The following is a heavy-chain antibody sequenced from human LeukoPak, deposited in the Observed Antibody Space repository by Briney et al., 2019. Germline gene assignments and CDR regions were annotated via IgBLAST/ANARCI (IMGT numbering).Heavy chain of an antibody. CDR2: ISAYNGNT. D-gene: IGHD2-15*01. CDR1: GYTFTSYG. V-gene: IGHV1-18*01. J-gene: IGHJ6*03. CDR3: ARTRYCSGGSCQSIYYYYMDV. Sequence: ASVKVSCKASGYTFTSYGISWVRQAPGQGLEWMGWISAYNGNTNYAQKLQGRVTMTTDTSTSTAYMELRSLRSDDTAAYYCARTRYCSGGSCQSIYYYYMDVWGKGTTVTVS.